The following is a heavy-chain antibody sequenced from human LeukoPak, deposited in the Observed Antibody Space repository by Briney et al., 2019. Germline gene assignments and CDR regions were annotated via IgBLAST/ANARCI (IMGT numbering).Heavy chain of an antibody. Sequence: PGGSLRLSCAASGFTFSSYAMHWVRQAPGKGLEYVSAISSNGGSTYYANSVKGRFTISRDNSKNTLYLQMGSLRAEDMAVYYCARDDGHGSGSAGVGAFDIWGQGTMVTVSS. CDR3: ARDDGHGSGSAGVGAFDI. J-gene: IGHJ3*02. CDR2: ISSNGGST. CDR1: GFTFSSYA. D-gene: IGHD3-10*01. V-gene: IGHV3-64*01.